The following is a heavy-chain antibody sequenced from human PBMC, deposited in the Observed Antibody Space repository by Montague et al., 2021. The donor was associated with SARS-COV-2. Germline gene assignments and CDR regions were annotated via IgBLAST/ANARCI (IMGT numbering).Heavy chain of an antibody. CDR3: ARIWYSSGYQGIYYFDY. V-gene: IGHV4-59*01. CDR2: IDYGGST. D-gene: IGHD3-22*01. Sequence: SETLSLTCTVSGGSISSYYWSWIRQPPGKRLEWIGYIDYGGSTNXNPSLKSRVTISVDTSKNQFSLKLSSVTAADTAVYYCARIWYSSGYQGIYYFDYWGQGTLVTVSS. CDR1: GGSISSYY. J-gene: IGHJ4*02.